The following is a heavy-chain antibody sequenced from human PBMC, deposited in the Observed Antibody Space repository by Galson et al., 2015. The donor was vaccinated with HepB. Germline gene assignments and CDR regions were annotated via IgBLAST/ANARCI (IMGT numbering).Heavy chain of an antibody. D-gene: IGHD6-13*01. CDR2: IWYDGSNK. CDR1: GFTLSSYG. CDR3: AKVRSIAAAGPFDY. V-gene: IGHV3-33*06. J-gene: IGHJ4*02. Sequence: SLRLSCAASGFTLSSYGMHWVRQALGKGLEWVAVIWYDGSNKYYADSVKGRFTISRDNSKNTLYLQMNSLRAEDTAVYYCAKVRSIAAAGPFDYWGQGTLVTVSS.